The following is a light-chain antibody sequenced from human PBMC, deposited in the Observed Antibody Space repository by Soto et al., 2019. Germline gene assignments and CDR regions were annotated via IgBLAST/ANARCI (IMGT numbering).Light chain of an antibody. CDR3: QQRYSWPPLT. J-gene: IGKJ4*01. Sequence: VLTQSPATLSLSPWERATLSCRASQTVQVYLAWYQQKPGRAPRLLIYDAFKRATGIPDRFSGSGSGTDFTLTISTVEPEDSAVYYCQQRYSWPPLTFGGGTKVDIK. CDR2: DAF. CDR1: QTVQVY. V-gene: IGKV3-11*01.